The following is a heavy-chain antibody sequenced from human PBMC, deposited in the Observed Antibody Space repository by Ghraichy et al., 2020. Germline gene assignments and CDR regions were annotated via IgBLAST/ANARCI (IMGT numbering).Heavy chain of an antibody. V-gene: IGHV3-9*01. Sequence: GGSLRLSCVASGFTFDDYAMHWVRQAPGKGLEWVSGISWNSGSIGYADSVKGRFTISRDNAKNSLYLQMNSLRAEDTALYYCAKVGDYYDSSGFNEYFQHWGQGTLVTVSS. J-gene: IGHJ1*01. D-gene: IGHD3-22*01. CDR1: GFTFDDYA. CDR2: ISWNSGSI. CDR3: AKVGDYYDSSGFNEYFQH.